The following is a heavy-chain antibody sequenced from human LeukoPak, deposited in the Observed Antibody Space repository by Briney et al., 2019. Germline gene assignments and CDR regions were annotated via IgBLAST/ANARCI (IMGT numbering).Heavy chain of an antibody. D-gene: IGHD5-18*01. Sequence: GGSLRLSCAASGFTFSSYSMNWVRQAPGKGLEWVSSISSSSSNIYYADSVKGRFTISRDNARNSPYLQIDSLRVDDTAVYFCARENGYRLDYWGQGSLVTVSS. J-gene: IGHJ4*02. CDR1: GFTFSSYS. CDR2: ISSSSSNI. V-gene: IGHV3-21*01. CDR3: ARENGYRLDY.